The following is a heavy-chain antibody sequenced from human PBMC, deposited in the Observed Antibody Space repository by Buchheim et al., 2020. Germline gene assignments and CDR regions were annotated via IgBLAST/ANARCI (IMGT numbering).Heavy chain of an antibody. Sequence: EVQLVESGGGLVQPGGSLRLSCAASGSTFSSYSMNWVRQAPGKGLEWVSYISSSSSTIYYADSVKGRFTISRDNAKNSLYLQMNSLRAEDTAVYYCARVGDCSGGSCYSRYFDYWGQGTL. J-gene: IGHJ4*02. CDR1: GSTFSSYS. D-gene: IGHD2-15*01. CDR3: ARVGDCSGGSCYSRYFDY. V-gene: IGHV3-48*01. CDR2: ISSSSSTI.